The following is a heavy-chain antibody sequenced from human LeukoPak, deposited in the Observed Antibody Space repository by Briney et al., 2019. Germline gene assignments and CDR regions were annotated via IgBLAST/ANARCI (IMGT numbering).Heavy chain of an antibody. CDR1: GYTFTSYG. Sequence: GASVKVSCKASGYTFTSYGISWVRQAPGQGLEWMGWISAYNGNTNYAQKLQGRVTMTTDTSTSTAYMELRSLRSDDTAVYYCARVRRVYYYYGMDVWGQGTTVTVSS. CDR3: ARVRRVYYYYGMDV. J-gene: IGHJ6*02. V-gene: IGHV1-18*01. CDR2: ISAYNGNT.